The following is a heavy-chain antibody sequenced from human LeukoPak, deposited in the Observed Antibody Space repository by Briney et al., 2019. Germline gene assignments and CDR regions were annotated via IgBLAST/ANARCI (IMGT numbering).Heavy chain of an antibody. CDR2: IHHSGST. CDR3: ARHPSGSSFDY. J-gene: IGHJ4*02. CDR1: GASISISSYY. Sequence: KSSETLSLTCTVSGASISISSYYWGWIRQPPGRGLEWIATIHHSGSTYHNPSLKSRVTMSVDTSKNQFSLKLSSLTAADTAVYYRARHPSGSSFDYWGQGTLVTVSS. D-gene: IGHD3-22*01. V-gene: IGHV4-39*01.